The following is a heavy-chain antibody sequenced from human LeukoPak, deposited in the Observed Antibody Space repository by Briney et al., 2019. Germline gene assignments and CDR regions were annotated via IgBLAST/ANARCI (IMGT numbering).Heavy chain of an antibody. CDR1: GFTFSSYA. V-gene: IGHV3-30-3*01. CDR2: ISYDGSNK. J-gene: IGHJ4*02. D-gene: IGHD3-10*01. Sequence: PGGSLRLSCAASGFTFSSYAMHWVRQAPRKGLEWVAVISYDGSNKYYADSVKGRFTISRDNSKNTLYLQMNSLRAEDTAVYYCARDFGTDWGQGTLVTVSS. CDR3: ARDFGTD.